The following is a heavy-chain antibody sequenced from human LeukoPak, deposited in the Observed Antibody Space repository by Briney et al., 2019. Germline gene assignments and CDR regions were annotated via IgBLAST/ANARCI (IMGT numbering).Heavy chain of an antibody. CDR2: IYYSGST. CDR3: ARDMSLAAAGIDY. Sequence: SETLSLTCTVSGGSISSYYWSWIRQPPGKGLEWIRYIYYSGSTNYNPSLKSRVTISVDTSKNQFSLKLGSVTAADTAVYYCARDMSLAAAGIDYWGQGTLVTVSS. J-gene: IGHJ4*02. CDR1: GGSISSYY. D-gene: IGHD6-13*01. V-gene: IGHV4-59*01.